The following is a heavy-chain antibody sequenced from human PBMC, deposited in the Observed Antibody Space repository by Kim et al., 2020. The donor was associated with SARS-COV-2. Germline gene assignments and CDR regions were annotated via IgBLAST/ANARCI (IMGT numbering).Heavy chain of an antibody. CDR1: GFTFSTYA. D-gene: IGHD2-15*01. V-gene: IGHV3-23*01. CDR2: ISVSGGST. CDR3: AKEVTLGYCSGGTCSKTNLYYYYAMDV. J-gene: IGHJ6*02. Sequence: GGSLRLSCAASGFTFSTYAMSWVRQAPGKGLEWVSAISVSGGSTYYADSVKGRFIISRVNSKNTLYLQMNSLRVEDTAVYYCAKEVTLGYCSGGTCSKTNLYYYYAMDVWGQGTTVTVS.